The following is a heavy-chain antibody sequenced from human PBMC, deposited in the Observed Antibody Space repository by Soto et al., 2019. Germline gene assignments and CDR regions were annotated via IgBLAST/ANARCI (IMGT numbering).Heavy chain of an antibody. J-gene: IGHJ6*02. D-gene: IGHD2-15*01. V-gene: IGHV1-8*01. CDR1: GYTFTSYD. CDR3: ARGAAAKKCSGGSCYYYYGMDV. Sequence: ASVKVSCKASGYTFTSYDINWVRQATGQGLEWMGWMNPNSGNTGYAQKFQGRVTMTRNTSISTAYMELSSLRSEDTAVYYCARGAAAKKCSGGSCYYYYGMDVWGQGTTVTVSS. CDR2: MNPNSGNT.